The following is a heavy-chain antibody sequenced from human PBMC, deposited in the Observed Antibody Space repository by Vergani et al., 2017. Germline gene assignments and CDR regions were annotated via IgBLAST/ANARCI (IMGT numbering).Heavy chain of an antibody. CDR3: TTDPRYCGDGSCXWLRDHHYDGMRV. J-gene: IGHJ6*02. Sequence: EVQLVESGGGIVKPGGSLRLSCVASGFSFRNAWMNWVRRTPGKGLEWVGRIKSTFDRGTTDYAAAVKGRFTISRDDSKNTLFLQMNGLKTEDIGVYYCTTDPRYCGDGSCXWLRDHHYDGMRVWGQGTTGTGSS. V-gene: IGHV3-15*07. CDR2: IKSTFDRGTT. CDR1: GFSFRNAW. D-gene: IGHD2-21*01.